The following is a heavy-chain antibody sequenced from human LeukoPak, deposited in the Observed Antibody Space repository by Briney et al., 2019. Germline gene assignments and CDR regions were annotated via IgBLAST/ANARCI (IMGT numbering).Heavy chain of an antibody. CDR2: IRYDGSNK. J-gene: IGHJ4*02. Sequence: GGSLRLSCAASGFTFSSYGMHWVRQAPGKGLEWVAFIRYDGSNKYYADSVKGRFTISRDNSKNTLYLQMNSLRAEDTAVYYCAKLYYDILTGCSVPDYWGQGTLVTVSS. V-gene: IGHV3-30*02. CDR3: AKLYYDILTGCSVPDY. D-gene: IGHD3-9*01. CDR1: GFTFSSYG.